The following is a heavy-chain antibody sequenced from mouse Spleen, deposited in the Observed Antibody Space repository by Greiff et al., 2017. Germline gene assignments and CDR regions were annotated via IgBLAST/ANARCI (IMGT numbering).Heavy chain of an antibody. V-gene: IGHV7-3*02. Sequence: DVKLVESGGGLVQPGGSLRLSCATSGFTFTDYYMSWVRQPPGKALEWLGFIRNKANGYTTEYSASVKGRFTISRDNSQSILYLQMNTLRAEDSATYYCARNYGSYYFDYWGQGTTLTVSS. J-gene: IGHJ2*01. CDR1: GFTFTDYY. D-gene: IGHD1-1*01. CDR3: ARNYGSYYFDY. CDR2: IRNKANGYTT.